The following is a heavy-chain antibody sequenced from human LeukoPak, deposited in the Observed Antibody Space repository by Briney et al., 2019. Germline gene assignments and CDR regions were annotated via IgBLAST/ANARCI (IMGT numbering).Heavy chain of an antibody. D-gene: IGHD3-16*01. J-gene: IGHJ4*02. CDR1: GFTFSDYY. CDR2: IKEDGSEA. CDR3: ARDYTGGWNDY. V-gene: IGHV3-7*01. Sequence: GGSLRLSCAASGFTFSDYYMSWIRQATGKGLECVAKIKEDGSEAHYVDSVKGRFTISRDNAKESLYLQMNSLRAEDTAVYYCARDYTGGWNDYWGQGIRVTVSS.